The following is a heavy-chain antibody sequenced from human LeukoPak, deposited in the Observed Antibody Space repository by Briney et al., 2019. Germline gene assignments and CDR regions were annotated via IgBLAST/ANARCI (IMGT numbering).Heavy chain of an antibody. V-gene: IGHV4-59*13. D-gene: IGHD3-22*01. CDR3: ARGALRTVVVGTRYYYYMDV. J-gene: IGHJ6*03. Sequence: SETLSLTCTVSGGSISSYYWSWIRQPPGKGLEWIGYIDYSGYTNYNPSLKSRVTISLDTSKNQFSLKLRSVTAADTAVYYCARGALRTVVVGTRYYYYMDVWGKGTTVTVSS. CDR2: IDYSGYT. CDR1: GGSISSYY.